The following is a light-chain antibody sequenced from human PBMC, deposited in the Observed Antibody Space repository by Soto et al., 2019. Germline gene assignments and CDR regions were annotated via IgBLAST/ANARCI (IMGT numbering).Light chain of an antibody. V-gene: IGLV1-40*01. CDR3: QSYDSSLSEDVV. J-gene: IGLJ2*01. CDR2: GNS. CDR1: SSNIGAGYD. Sequence: QSVRTQPPSVSGAPGQRVTISCTGSSSNIGAGYDVHWYQQLPGTAPKLLIYGNSNRPSGVPDRFSGSKSGTSASLAITGLQAEDEADYYCQSYDSSLSEDVVFGGGTKLTVL.